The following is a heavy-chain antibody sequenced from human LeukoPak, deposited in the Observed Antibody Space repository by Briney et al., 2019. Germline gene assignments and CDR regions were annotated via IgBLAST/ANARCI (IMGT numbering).Heavy chain of an antibody. V-gene: IGHV1-18*01. Sequence: ASVKVSCKASGYTFTSYGISWVRQAPGQGLEWMGWISAYNGNTNYAQKLQGRVTMTTDTSTSTAYMELRSLRSDDTAVYYCARDLLVRGPSHVRCGGYWGQGTLVTVSS. CDR2: ISAYNGNT. J-gene: IGHJ4*02. D-gene: IGHD3-10*01. CDR1: GYTFTSYG. CDR3: ARDLLVRGPSHVRCGGY.